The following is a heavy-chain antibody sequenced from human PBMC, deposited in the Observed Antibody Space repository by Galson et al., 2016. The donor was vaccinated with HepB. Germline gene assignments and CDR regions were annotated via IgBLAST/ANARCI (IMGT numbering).Heavy chain of an antibody. V-gene: IGHV4-31*03. Sequence: TLSLTCTVSGGSISSGGYYWSWIRQHPGKGLEWIGSVYFSGSTNNNPSLKSRVIISVDTSENQFSLKLSSVTAADTAVYYCARQSHDSSDYYWYFDLWGRGTLVTVSS. J-gene: IGHJ2*01. D-gene: IGHD3-22*01. CDR3: ARQSHDSSDYYWYFDL. CDR1: GGSISSGGYY. CDR2: VYFSGST.